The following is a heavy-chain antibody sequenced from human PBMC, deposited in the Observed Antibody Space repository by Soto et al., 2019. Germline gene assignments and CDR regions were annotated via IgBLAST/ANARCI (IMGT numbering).Heavy chain of an antibody. D-gene: IGHD2-21*02. CDR1: GGSISSSNW. Sequence: SETLSLTCAVSGGSISSSNWWSWVRQPQGKGLEWIGEIYHSGSTNYNPSLKSRVTISVDKSKNQFSLKLSSVTAADTAVYYCARIPGHCGGDCYFDYWGQGTLVTVSS. CDR3: ARIPGHCGGDCYFDY. CDR2: IYHSGST. V-gene: IGHV4-4*02. J-gene: IGHJ4*02.